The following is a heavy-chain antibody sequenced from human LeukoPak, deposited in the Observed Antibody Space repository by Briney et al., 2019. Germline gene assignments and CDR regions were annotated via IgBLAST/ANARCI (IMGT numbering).Heavy chain of an antibody. Sequence: SETLSLTCTVSGGSIISTSFYWGWIRQPPGKGLAWLGSIYHSGSTYDNPSLKSRVTISVDRSKNQFSLKLSSVTAADTAVYYCARHVRIFGMVSYFDYWGQGTLVTVSP. J-gene: IGHJ4*02. D-gene: IGHD3-3*01. V-gene: IGHV4-39*01. CDR2: IYHSGST. CDR3: ARHVRIFGMVSYFDY. CDR1: GGSIISTSFY.